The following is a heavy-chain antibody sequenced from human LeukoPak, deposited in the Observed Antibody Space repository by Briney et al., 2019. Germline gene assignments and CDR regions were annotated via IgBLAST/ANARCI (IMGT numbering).Heavy chain of an antibody. CDR2: ISGSGGST. D-gene: IGHD3-22*01. CDR1: GFTFSSYA. Sequence: GGSLRLSCAASGFTFSSYAMSWVRQAPGKGLEWVSAISGSGGSTYYADSVKGRFTISRDNSKNTLYLQMNSLRAEDTAVYYCAKGGIVVVTKGYFDYWGQGTLVTVSS. J-gene: IGHJ4*02. CDR3: AKGGIVVVTKGYFDY. V-gene: IGHV3-23*01.